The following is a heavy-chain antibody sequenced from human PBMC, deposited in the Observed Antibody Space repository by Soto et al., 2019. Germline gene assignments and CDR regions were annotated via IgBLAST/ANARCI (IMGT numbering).Heavy chain of an antibody. J-gene: IGHJ4*01. CDR2: INHSGST. V-gene: IGHV4-34*01. D-gene: IGHD6-19*01. CDR1: GGSFSGYY. Sequence: SETLSLTCAVYGGSFSGYYWSWIRQPPGKGLEWIGEINHSGSTNYNPSLKSRVTISVDTSNNQFSLKLRSVTAADTAVYCCAKVHVMVVAGSTFDYWGHGTLVTVSS. CDR3: AKVHVMVVAGSTFDY.